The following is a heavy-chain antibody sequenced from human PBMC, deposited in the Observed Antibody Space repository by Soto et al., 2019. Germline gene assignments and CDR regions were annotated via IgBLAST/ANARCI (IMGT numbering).Heavy chain of an antibody. CDR2: IQYSGYS. J-gene: IGHJ6*02. Sequence: QVQLQESGPGPVKPSETLSLTCTVSGGSITNYYCSWFRQPPGKGLEWIGYIQYSGYSAYNLSLRTRVPMSMDTSKAPFPLMLGSVPAAGTAVYYCARHGFGTLHGLVDVWGQGTTVIVSS. CDR1: GGSITNYY. D-gene: IGHD3-10*01. V-gene: IGHV4-59*08. CDR3: ARHGFGTLHGLVDV.